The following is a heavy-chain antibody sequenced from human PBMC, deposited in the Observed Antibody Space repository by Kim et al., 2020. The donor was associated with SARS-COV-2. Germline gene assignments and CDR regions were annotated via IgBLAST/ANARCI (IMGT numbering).Heavy chain of an antibody. CDR2: IKQDESEK. D-gene: IGHD4-17*01. V-gene: IGHV3-7*01. CDR3: AVSLSVTTDY. CDR1: GFTFSSYW. J-gene: IGHJ4*02. Sequence: GGSLRLSCAASGFTFSSYWMNWVRQAPGKGLEWVANIKQDESEKHYVDSVKGRFTVSGDNAKNSLYLQMNSLRAEDTAVYYCAVSLSVTTDYWGQGTLVTVSS.